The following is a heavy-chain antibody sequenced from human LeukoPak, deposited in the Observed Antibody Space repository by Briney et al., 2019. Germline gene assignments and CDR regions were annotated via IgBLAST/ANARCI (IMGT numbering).Heavy chain of an antibody. Sequence: GGSLRVSCAASGFTFSSYATSWVRQAPGKGLEWVSAISGSGGSTYYADSVKGRFTISRDNSKNTLYLQMNSLRAEDTAVYYCAKDRSSRSAAGTFFDYWGQGTLVTVSS. V-gene: IGHV3-23*01. CDR3: AKDRSSRSAAGTFFDY. D-gene: IGHD6-13*01. J-gene: IGHJ4*02. CDR1: GFTFSSYA. CDR2: ISGSGGST.